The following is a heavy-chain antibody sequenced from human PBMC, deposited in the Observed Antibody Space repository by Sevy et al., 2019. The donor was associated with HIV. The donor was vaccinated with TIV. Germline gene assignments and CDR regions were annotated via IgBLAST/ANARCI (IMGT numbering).Heavy chain of an antibody. CDR3: VRDGWNY. CDR1: GFTFSTST. Sequence: GESLKISCAASGFTFSTSTMNWVRQAPGKGLEWVSLMTSSGSYILYADSVKGRFTISRDNAKNSVFLQMNSLRVEDTAVYHCVRDGWNYWGQGTLVTVSS. V-gene: IGHV3-21*01. J-gene: IGHJ4*02. CDR2: MTSSGSYI. D-gene: IGHD2-15*01.